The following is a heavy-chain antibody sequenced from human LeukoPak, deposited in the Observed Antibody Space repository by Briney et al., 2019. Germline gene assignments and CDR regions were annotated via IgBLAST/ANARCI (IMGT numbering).Heavy chain of an antibody. V-gene: IGHV3-48*03. CDR2: LSSSGSAF. J-gene: IGHJ6*04. CDR1: GFTXXSYE. CDR3: AELGVTMIGGA. Sequence: SGFTXXSYEMNWVRQAPGKGLEWIAYLSSSGSAFSYADSVKGRFTIARDNAKNSLYLQMNSLRAEDTAVYYCAELGVTMIGGAWGKGTTVTISS. D-gene: IGHD3-10*02.